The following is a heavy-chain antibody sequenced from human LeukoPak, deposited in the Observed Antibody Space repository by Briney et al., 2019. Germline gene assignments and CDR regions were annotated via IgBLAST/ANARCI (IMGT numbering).Heavy chain of an antibody. D-gene: IGHD5-12*01. J-gene: IGHJ4*02. CDR2: MNPNSGNT. V-gene: IGHV1-8*01. CDR1: GYTFTSYE. Sequence: ASVKVSCKTSGYTFTSYEFNWVRKATGQGLEWMGWMNPNSGNTAYAQKFQGRVTMTRDTSISTAYMELSSLTSEDTAVYYCARGLGGYDLIDYWGQGTLVTVSS. CDR3: ARGLGGYDLIDY.